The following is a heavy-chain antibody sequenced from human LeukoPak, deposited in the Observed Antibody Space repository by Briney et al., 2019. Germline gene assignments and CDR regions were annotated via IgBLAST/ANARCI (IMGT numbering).Heavy chain of an antibody. V-gene: IGHV3-30*02. J-gene: IGHJ4*02. D-gene: IGHD2-2*01. CDR3: AKRSVVLSAALGSGRGGYFDY. Sequence: GGSLRLSCAASGLTFSSYGMHWVRQAPGKGLEWVAFIRYDGSNKYYADSVKGRFTISRDNSKNALYLQMNSLRAEDTAVYYCAKRSVVLSAALGSGRGGYFDYWGQGTLVTVSS. CDR1: GLTFSSYG. CDR2: IRYDGSNK.